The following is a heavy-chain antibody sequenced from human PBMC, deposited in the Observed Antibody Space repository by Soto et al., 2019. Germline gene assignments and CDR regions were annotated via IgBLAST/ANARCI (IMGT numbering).Heavy chain of an antibody. CDR3: ARDDDYGDNGLDY. CDR2: ILDDGSDK. J-gene: IGHJ4*02. CDR1: GFSFSSYG. Sequence: QVQLVESGGGVVQPGRSLRLSCAASGFSFSSYGMHWVGQAPGKGLEWVAVILDDGSDKDYTDAVKGRFTISRDNSKNTLYLVMNSMRAEDTAVYYCARDDDYGDNGLDYWGQGTLVTVSS. V-gene: IGHV3-33*01. D-gene: IGHD4-17*01.